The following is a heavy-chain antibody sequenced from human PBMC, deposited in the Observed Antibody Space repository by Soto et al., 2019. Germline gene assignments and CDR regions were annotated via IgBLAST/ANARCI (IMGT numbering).Heavy chain of an antibody. V-gene: IGHV5-51*01. Sequence: GESLKISCKGSGYSFSSYWIGWVRQMSGKGLEWMGIIYPGDSDTRYSPSFQGQVTISADKSISTAYLQWSSLKASDTAMYYCASRVRRHYYDPLEFDPWDQGTLVTVSS. CDR2: IYPGDSDT. D-gene: IGHD3-22*01. CDR3: ASRVRRHYYDPLEFDP. CDR1: GYSFSSYW. J-gene: IGHJ5*02.